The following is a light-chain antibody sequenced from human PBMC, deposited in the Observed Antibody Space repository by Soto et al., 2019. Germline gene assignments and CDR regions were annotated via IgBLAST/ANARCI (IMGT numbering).Light chain of an antibody. J-gene: IGKJ2*01. CDR1: QSVSSN. V-gene: IGKV3-15*01. Sequence: EIVMTQSPATLSVSPGERATLSSRASQSVSSNLAWYQQKPGQAPRLLIYGASTRATGIPARFSGSGSGTEFTLTISSLHSEDFAVYYCQQYNSWPPMYTFGQGTKLEIK. CDR2: GAS. CDR3: QQYNSWPPMYT.